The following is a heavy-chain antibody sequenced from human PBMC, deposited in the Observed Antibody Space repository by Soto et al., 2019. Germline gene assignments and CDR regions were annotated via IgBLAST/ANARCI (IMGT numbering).Heavy chain of an antibody. Sequence: EVQLVESGGGLVKPGGSLRLSCAASGFTFSNAWMNWVRQAPGKGLEWVGRIKSKTDGGTTDYAAPVKGRFTISRDDSKNTLYLQINSLNTDDTAVYYCTTDYYAVTPLDSFDSWGQGTLVTVSS. CDR1: GFTFSNAW. D-gene: IGHD4-4*01. CDR3: TTDYYAVTPLDSFDS. J-gene: IGHJ4*02. CDR2: IKSKTDGGTT. V-gene: IGHV3-15*07.